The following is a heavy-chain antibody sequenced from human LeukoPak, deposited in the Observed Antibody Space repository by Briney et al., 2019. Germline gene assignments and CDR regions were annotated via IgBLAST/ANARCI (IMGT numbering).Heavy chain of an antibody. CDR3: ARDRIAAAVLDY. D-gene: IGHD6-25*01. CDR1: GGTFSSYA. V-gene: IGHV1-69*04. J-gene: IGHJ4*02. Sequence: ASVKVSCKASGGTFSSYAISWVRQAPGQGLEWMGRIIPILGIANYAQKFQGRVTMTTDTSTNTAHMELRSLTSDDTAVYFCARDRIAAAVLDYWGQGTLVTVSS. CDR2: IIPILGIA.